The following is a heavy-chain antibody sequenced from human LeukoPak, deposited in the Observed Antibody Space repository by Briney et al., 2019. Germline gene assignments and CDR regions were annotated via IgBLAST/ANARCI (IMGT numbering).Heavy chain of an antibody. CDR1: GGSISNGNW. J-gene: IGHJ4*02. Sequence: SETPSLTCFVSGGSISNGNWCTWVRQPPGKGLEWIGEIYHTGTTNYNASLESRVTISIDESTNRFSLNLRSVTAADTAVYYCATRSPLVDAILWGQGTLVTVSS. CDR3: ATRSPLVDAIL. V-gene: IGHV4/OR15-8*02. CDR2: IYHTGTT. D-gene: IGHD5-12*01.